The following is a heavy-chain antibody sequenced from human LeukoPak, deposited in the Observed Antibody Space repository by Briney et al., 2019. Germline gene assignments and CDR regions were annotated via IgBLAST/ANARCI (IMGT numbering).Heavy chain of an antibody. CDR3: ARAGDYYFHY. CDR2: INQDGSHK. V-gene: IGHV3-7*01. CDR1: GFTFDIYD. J-gene: IGHJ4*02. D-gene: IGHD4-17*01. Sequence: GGSLRLSCAASGFTFDIYDMSWVRQSPEKGLELVALINQDGSHKYYVDSLRGRLSVSRDNAKNSVYLQMDSLRAEDTGFYYCARAGDYYFHYWGQGTLVTVSS.